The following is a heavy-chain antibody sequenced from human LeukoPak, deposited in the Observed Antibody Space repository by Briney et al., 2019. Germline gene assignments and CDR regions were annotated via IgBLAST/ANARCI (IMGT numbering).Heavy chain of an antibody. Sequence: GASVKVSCKASGYTFTGYYMHWVRQAPGQGLEWMGWISAYNGNTNYAQKLQGRVTMTTDTSTSTAYMELRSLRSDDTAVYYCARAGYCTNGVCYTPFDYWGQGTLVTVSS. D-gene: IGHD2-8*01. CDR3: ARAGYCTNGVCYTPFDY. CDR2: ISAYNGNT. J-gene: IGHJ4*02. V-gene: IGHV1-18*04. CDR1: GYTFTGYY.